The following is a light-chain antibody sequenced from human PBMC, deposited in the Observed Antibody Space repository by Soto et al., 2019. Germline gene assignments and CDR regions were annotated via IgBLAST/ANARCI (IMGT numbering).Light chain of an antibody. CDR3: QQYGRSPPFT. CDR2: GAS. V-gene: IGKV3-20*01. J-gene: IGKJ2*01. Sequence: EIVLTQSPGTLSLSPGERATLSCRASQSVSSTYIAWYQQKPGQAPRVLIYGASSRATGIPDRFSGSGSGTDFTLNISRLEPEDFAVYFCQQYGRSPPFTFGQGTKVEIK. CDR1: QSVSSTY.